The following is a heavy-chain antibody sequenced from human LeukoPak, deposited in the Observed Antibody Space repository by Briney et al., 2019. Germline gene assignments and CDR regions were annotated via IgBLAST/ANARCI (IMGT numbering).Heavy chain of an antibody. J-gene: IGHJ5*02. CDR1: GGSISSYY. CDR2: IYTSGST. CDR3: ARGGIAAAKARKRINWFDP. D-gene: IGHD6-13*01. V-gene: IGHV4-4*07. Sequence: SETLSLTCTVSGGSISSYYWSWIRQPAGKGLEWIGRIYTSGSTNYNPSLKSRVTISVDTSKNQFSLKLSSVTAADTAVYYCARGGIAAAKARKRINWFDPWGQGTLVTVSS.